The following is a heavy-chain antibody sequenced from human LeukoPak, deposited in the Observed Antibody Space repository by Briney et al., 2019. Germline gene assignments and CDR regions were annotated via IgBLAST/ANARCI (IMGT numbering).Heavy chain of an antibody. CDR1: GGSIRSDY. V-gene: IGHV4-59*01. D-gene: IGHD2-15*01. J-gene: IGHJ5*02. Sequence: SETLSLTCNVSGGSIRSDYWSWIRQSPGKGLEWIGYIYYSATTHYTPSLQSRVTISVDTSKNQLSLQMTSVTAADTAVYCAREYSNWFDPWGQGILVTVSS. CDR2: IYYSATT. CDR3: AREYSNWFDP.